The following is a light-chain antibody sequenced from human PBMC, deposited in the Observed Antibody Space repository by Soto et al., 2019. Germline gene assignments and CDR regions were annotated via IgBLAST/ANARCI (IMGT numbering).Light chain of an antibody. J-gene: IGLJ1*01. CDR1: TSDVGSYNS. CDR3: SSYTSSSSYV. CDR2: DVS. V-gene: IGLV2-14*01. Sequence: QSVLTQPASVSGSPGQSITISCTGTTSDVGSYNSVSWYQQYPGKAPKLMIHDVSNRPSGVSNRFSGSKSGNTASPTISGLQAEDEADYYCSSYTSSSSYVFGSGTKVTVL.